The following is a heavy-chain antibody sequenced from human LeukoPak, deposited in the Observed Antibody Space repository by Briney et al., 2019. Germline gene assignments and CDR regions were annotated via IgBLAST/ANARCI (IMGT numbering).Heavy chain of an antibody. V-gene: IGHV3-48*01. CDR2: ISSSSSTI. D-gene: IGHD6-19*01. Sequence: GGSLRLSCAASGFTFSSYSMNWVRQAPGKGLEWVSYISSSSSTIYYADSVKGRFTISRDNAKNSLYLQMNSLRAEDTAVYYCARDRKQWDYWGQGTLVTVSS. J-gene: IGHJ4*02. CDR1: GFTFSSYS. CDR3: ARDRKQWDY.